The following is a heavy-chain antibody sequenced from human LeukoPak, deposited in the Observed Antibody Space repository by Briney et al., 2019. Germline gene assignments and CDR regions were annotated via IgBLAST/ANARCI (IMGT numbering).Heavy chain of an antibody. Sequence: ASEKVSCKASGYTFNSYGISWVRQAHGQGPEWMGWISAYNGNTNYAQKLQGRVTMTTDTSTSTAYMELRSLRSDDTAVYYCARDILTGYSSTKDYWGQGTLVTVSS. D-gene: IGHD3-9*01. CDR2: ISAYNGNT. CDR1: GYTFNSYG. J-gene: IGHJ4*02. CDR3: ARDILTGYSSTKDY. V-gene: IGHV1-18*01.